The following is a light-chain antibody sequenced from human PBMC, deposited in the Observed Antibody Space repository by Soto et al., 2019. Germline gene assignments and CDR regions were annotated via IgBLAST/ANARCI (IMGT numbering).Light chain of an antibody. V-gene: IGKV1-39*01. J-gene: IGKJ3*01. CDR2: AAS. Sequence: DIQMTQSPSSLSASVGDRVTITCRASQSISSYLNWYQQKPGKAPKHLIYAASSLQSGVPTRFSGSGSGTDLTLTIISLQPEDFATYYCQQSYSTPITFGPGTKEDIK. CDR3: QQSYSTPIT. CDR1: QSISSY.